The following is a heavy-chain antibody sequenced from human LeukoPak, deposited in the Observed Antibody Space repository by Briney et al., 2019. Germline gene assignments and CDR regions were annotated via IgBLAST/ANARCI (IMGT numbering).Heavy chain of an antibody. CDR3: ARSHASVPYYYDSSGPPGWFDP. Sequence: GGSLRLSCAASGFTFSDYYMSWIRQAPGKGLEWVSYISSSGSTIYYADSVKGRFTISRDNSKNTLYLQMNSLRAEDTAVYYCARSHASVPYYYDSSGPPGWFDPWGQGTLVTVSS. J-gene: IGHJ5*02. CDR2: ISSSGSTI. V-gene: IGHV3-11*01. D-gene: IGHD3-22*01. CDR1: GFTFSDYY.